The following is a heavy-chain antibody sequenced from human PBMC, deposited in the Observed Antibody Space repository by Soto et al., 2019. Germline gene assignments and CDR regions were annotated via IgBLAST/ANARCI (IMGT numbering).Heavy chain of an antibody. Sequence: GGSLRLSCAASGFSFSDHWMSWVRQAPGKGLEWVTNIKKDGSDMYYVDSVKGRFTISRDNAKNSLHLQMNSLTAEDTAVYYCGGGGGSFDPWGQGTMVTLSS. CDR2: IKKDGSDM. CDR1: GFSFSDHW. CDR3: GGGGGSFDP. D-gene: IGHD3-9*01. J-gene: IGHJ3*01. V-gene: IGHV3-7*04.